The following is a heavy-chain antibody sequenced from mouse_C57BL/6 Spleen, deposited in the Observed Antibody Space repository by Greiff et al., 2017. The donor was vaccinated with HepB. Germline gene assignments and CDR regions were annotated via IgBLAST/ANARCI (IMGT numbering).Heavy chain of an antibody. V-gene: IGHV1-80*01. J-gene: IGHJ3*01. Sequence: QVQLQQSGAELVKPGASVKISCKASGYAFSSYWMNWVKQRPGKGLEWIGQIYPGDGDTNYNGKFKGKATLTADKSSSTAYMQLSSLTSEDSAVYFCASSYYSNYGGGFAYWGQGTLVTVSA. CDR1: GYAFSSYW. CDR2: IYPGDGDT. D-gene: IGHD2-5*01. CDR3: ASSYYSNYGGGFAY.